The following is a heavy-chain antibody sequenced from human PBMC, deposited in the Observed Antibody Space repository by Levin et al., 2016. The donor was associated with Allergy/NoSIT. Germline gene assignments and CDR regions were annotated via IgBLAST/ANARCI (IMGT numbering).Heavy chain of an antibody. CDR1: EFSFSTYD. V-gene: IGHV3-13*04. D-gene: IGHD1-26*01. CDR3: TRGGAMDV. J-gene: IGHJ6*02. CDR2: IGIDGDT. Sequence: GGSLRLSCVASEFSFSTYDMHWVRRGPGISLEWVSAIGIDGDTYYSAAVKGRFSISRENGNNSLYLQMNSLRAGDTAVYYCTRGGAMDVWGQGTTVTVSS.